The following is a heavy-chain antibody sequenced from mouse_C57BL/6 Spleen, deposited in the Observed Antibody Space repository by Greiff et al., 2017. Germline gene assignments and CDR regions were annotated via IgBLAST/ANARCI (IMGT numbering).Heavy chain of an antibody. D-gene: IGHD1-1*01. CDR2: IDPSDSYT. Sequence: QVQLQQSGAELVKPGASVKLSCKASGYTFTSYWMQWVKQRPGQGLEWIGEIDPSDSYTNYNQKFKGKATLTVDTSSSTAYMQLSSLTSEDSAVYYCARGVDYYGSSFDYWGQGTTLTVSS. V-gene: IGHV1-50*01. J-gene: IGHJ2*01. CDR1: GYTFTSYW. CDR3: ARGVDYYGSSFDY.